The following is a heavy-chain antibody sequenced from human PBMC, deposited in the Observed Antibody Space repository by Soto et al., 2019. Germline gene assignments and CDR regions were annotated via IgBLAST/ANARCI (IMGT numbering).Heavy chain of an antibody. J-gene: IGHJ2*01. CDR2: ISSSSSYI. CDR3: ARRAGIAVAGLVYWYFDL. D-gene: IGHD6-19*01. Sequence: GGSLRLSCAASGFTFSSYSMNWVRQAPGKGLEWVSSISSSSSYIYYADSVKGRFTISRDNAKNSLYLQMNSLRAEDTAVYYCARRAGIAVAGLVYWYFDLWGRGTLVTVSS. V-gene: IGHV3-21*01. CDR1: GFTFSSYS.